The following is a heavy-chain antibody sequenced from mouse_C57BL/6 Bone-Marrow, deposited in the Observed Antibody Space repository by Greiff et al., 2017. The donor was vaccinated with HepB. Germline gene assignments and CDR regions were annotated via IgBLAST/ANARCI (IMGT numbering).Heavy chain of an antibody. CDR3: ARSSGGLLHAMDY. CDR1: GYTFPNYW. V-gene: IGHV1-63*01. Sequence: VQLQQSGAELVRPGTSVKMSCKASGYTFPNYWIGWAKQRPGHGLEWIGDIYPGGGYTNYNEKFKGKATLTADKSSSTAYMQFSSLTSEDSAIYYCARSSGGLLHAMDYWGQGTSVTVSS. CDR2: IYPGGGYT. D-gene: IGHD2-3*01. J-gene: IGHJ4*01.